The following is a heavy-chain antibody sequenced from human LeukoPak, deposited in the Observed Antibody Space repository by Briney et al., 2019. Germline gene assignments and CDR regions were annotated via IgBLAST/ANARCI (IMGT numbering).Heavy chain of an antibody. D-gene: IGHD2-21*02. CDR1: GFTFGDYG. J-gene: IGHJ4*02. Sequence: GGSLRLSCTGSGFTFGDYGMSWVRQAPGKGLEWVGFIRSKAYGGTTEYAASVKGRFTISRDDSKSIAYPQMNSLKTEDTAVYYCSNSYCGGDCYSGGYFDYWGQGTLVTVSS. V-gene: IGHV3-49*04. CDR2: IRSKAYGGTT. CDR3: SNSYCGGDCYSGGYFDY.